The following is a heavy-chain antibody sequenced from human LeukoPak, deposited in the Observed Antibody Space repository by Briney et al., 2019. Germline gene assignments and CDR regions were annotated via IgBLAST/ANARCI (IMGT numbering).Heavy chain of an antibody. J-gene: IGHJ6*02. Sequence: GSLRLSCAASGFTFSSYWMSWVRQPPGKGLEWIGSIYYSGSTYYSPSLKSRVTISVDTSKNQFSLKLSSVTAADTAVYYCARINGGLRAFYYYYGMDVWGQGTTVTVSS. D-gene: IGHD4-23*01. CDR3: ARINGGLRAFYYYYGMDV. CDR2: IYYSGST. V-gene: IGHV4-39*01. CDR1: GFTFSSYW.